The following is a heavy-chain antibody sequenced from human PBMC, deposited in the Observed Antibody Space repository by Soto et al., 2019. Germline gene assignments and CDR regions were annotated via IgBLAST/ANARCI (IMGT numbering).Heavy chain of an antibody. D-gene: IGHD6-19*01. CDR3: ARDSSGIAVAGADAFDI. J-gene: IGHJ3*02. V-gene: IGHV1-18*01. CDR1: GYTFTSYG. Sequence: GASVKVSCKASGYTFTSYGISWVRQAPGQGLEWMGWISAYNGNTNYAQKLQGRVTMTTDTSTSTAYMELRSLRSDDTAVYYCARDSSGIAVAGADAFDIWGQGTMVTVAS. CDR2: ISAYNGNT.